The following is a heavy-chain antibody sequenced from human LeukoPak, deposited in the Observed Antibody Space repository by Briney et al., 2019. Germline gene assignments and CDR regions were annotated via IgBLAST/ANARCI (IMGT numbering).Heavy chain of an antibody. D-gene: IGHD4-17*01. CDR3: ARDLVTVTKGFDI. V-gene: IGHV4-59*11. Sequence: PSETLSLTCAVSDDSFSSHYWTWIRQPPGKGLEWIGYISHIESTNYNPSLKSRVTISIDTSKNEFSLKLTSVTAADTAVYYCARDLVTVTKGFDIWGQGTMVTVSS. J-gene: IGHJ3*02. CDR2: ISHIEST. CDR1: DDSFSSHY.